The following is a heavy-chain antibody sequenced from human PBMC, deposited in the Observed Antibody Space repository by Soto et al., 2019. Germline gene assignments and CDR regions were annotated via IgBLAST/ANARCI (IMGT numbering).Heavy chain of an antibody. CDR2: ISYDGSNK. CDR1: GFTFSSYA. Sequence: QVQLVESGGGVVQPGRSLRLSCAASGFTFSSYAMHWVRQAPGKGLEWVAVISYDGSNKYYADSVKGRFTISRDNSKNTLYLQMNSLRAEDTAVYYCARGDVPAAMWVGYYYYGMVVWGQGTTVTVSS. V-gene: IGHV3-30-3*01. J-gene: IGHJ6*02. CDR3: ARGDVPAAMWVGYYYYGMVV. D-gene: IGHD2-2*01.